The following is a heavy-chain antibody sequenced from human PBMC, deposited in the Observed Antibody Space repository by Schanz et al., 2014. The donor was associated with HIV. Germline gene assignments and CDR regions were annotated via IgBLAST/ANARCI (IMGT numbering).Heavy chain of an antibody. CDR3: ASSRLLWFGELFDN. J-gene: IGHJ4*02. V-gene: IGHV1-2*02. D-gene: IGHD3-10*01. CDR2: INSDNGT. CDR1: AYSFSGYY. Sequence: QVQLVQSGAEVKKPGASVTVSCKASAYSFSGYYIHWVRQAPGQGLEWMGWINSDNGTNYAQEFQGRVTRTRDTSIGTAYMELRSLRADDTAVYFCASSRLLWFGELFDNWGQGTLVTVSS.